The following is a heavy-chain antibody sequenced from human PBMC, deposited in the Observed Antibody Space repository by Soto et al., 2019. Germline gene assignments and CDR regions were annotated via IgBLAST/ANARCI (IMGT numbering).Heavy chain of an antibody. Sequence: GGSLRLSCAASGFTFSSYAMSWVRQAPGKGLEWVSAISGSGGSTYYADSVKGRFTISRDNSKNTLYLQMNSLRAEDTAVYYCAKVCRAYYYGSGSYFDYWGQGTLVTVSS. J-gene: IGHJ4*02. CDR1: GFTFSSYA. V-gene: IGHV3-23*01. CDR3: AKVCRAYYYGSGSYFDY. D-gene: IGHD3-10*01. CDR2: ISGSGGST.